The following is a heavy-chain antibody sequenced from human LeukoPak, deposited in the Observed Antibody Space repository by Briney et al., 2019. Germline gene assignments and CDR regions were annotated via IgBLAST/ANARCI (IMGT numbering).Heavy chain of an antibody. J-gene: IGHJ4*02. V-gene: IGHV3-74*01. CDR2: ISRDGSST. CDR1: GFTFSSYW. Sequence: GGSLRLSCAASGFTFSSYWMHWVRQDPGKGLVWVSRISRDGSSTIYADYVKGRFTISRDNAKTTLYLQMNSLRAEDTAVYHCTRFATGTLFWGQGTLVTVSS. D-gene: IGHD6-13*01. CDR3: TRFATGTLF.